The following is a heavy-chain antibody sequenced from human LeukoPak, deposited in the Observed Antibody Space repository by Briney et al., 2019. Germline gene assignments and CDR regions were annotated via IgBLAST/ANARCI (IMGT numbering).Heavy chain of an antibody. CDR1: GYSISSGYY. Sequence: SETLSLTCAVYGYSISSGYYWGWIRQPPGKGLEWIGSIYHSGSTYYNPSLKSRVTISVDTSKNQFSLKLSSVTAADTAVYYCARGGEREWLPLGIYYFDYWGQGTLVTVSS. J-gene: IGHJ4*02. D-gene: IGHD6-19*01. CDR3: ARGGEREWLPLGIYYFDY. V-gene: IGHV4-38-2*01. CDR2: IYHSGST.